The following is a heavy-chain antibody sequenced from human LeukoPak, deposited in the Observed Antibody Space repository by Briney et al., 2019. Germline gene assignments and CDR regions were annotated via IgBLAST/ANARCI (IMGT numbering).Heavy chain of an antibody. CDR3: AKGASDWYIDY. D-gene: IGHD6-19*01. V-gene: IGHV3-7*03. Sequence: GGSLRLSCVASGLSISGQWMNWVRQAPGQGLEWVANIKHDGSEEHYVDSVKGRFTISRDDGRNSVSLQMNSLRAGDTALYYCAKGASDWYIDYWGQGTLVTVSS. CDR1: GLSISGQW. CDR2: IKHDGSEE. J-gene: IGHJ4*02.